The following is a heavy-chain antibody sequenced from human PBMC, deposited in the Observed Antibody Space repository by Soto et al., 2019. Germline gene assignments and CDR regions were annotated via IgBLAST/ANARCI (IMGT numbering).Heavy chain of an antibody. CDR3: ASRKEYDFWSGYPPGMDV. CDR1: GGSISSGGYY. CDR2: IYYSGST. V-gene: IGHV4-31*03. J-gene: IGHJ6*02. Sequence: SETLALTVTVSGGSISSGGYYGSCIREHPGKGLELIVYIYYSGSTYYNPYLKSRFTISVDTSKNQFSLKLSSVTAADTAVYYCASRKEYDFWSGYPPGMDVWGQGTTVPVSS. D-gene: IGHD3-3*01.